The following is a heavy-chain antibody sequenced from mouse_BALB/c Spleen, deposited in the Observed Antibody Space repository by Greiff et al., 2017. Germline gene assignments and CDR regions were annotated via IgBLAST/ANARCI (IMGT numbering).Heavy chain of an antibody. CDR1: GYTFTSYW. J-gene: IGHJ2*01. CDR2: IDPSDSYT. V-gene: IGHV1S127*01. D-gene: IGHD1-2*01. Sequence: QVHVKQPGAELVKPGASVKMSCKASGYTFTSYWMHWVKQRPGQGLEWIGVIDPSDSYTSYNQKFKGKATLTVDTSSSTAYMQLSSLTSEDSAVYYCTRYPPHYYGYVYYFDYWGQGTTLTVSS. CDR3: TRYPPHYYGYVYYFDY.